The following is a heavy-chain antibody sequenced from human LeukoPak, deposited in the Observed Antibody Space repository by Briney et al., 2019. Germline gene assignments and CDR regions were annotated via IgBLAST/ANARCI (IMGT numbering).Heavy chain of an antibody. V-gene: IGHV3-9*01. D-gene: IGHD5-18*01. Sequence: GRSLRLSCAASGFTFDDYAMHWVRQAPGKGLEWVSGISWNSGSTGYADSVKGRFTISRDNAKNSLYLQMNSLRAEDTALYYCAKDKRVQLWPNYYYYYGMDVWGQGTTVTVSS. CDR2: ISWNSGST. CDR3: AKDKRVQLWPNYYYYYGMDV. J-gene: IGHJ6*02. CDR1: GFTFDDYA.